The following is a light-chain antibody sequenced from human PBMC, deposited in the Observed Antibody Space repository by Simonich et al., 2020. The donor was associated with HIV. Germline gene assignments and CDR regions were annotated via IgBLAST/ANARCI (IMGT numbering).Light chain of an antibody. J-gene: IGLJ3*02. CDR1: VLAKKY. CDR2: KDI. CDR3: YSATDNTLV. Sequence: SYELTQPSSVSVSPGQTARITCPGHVLAKKYGRWFQQKPGQAPMLVIFKDIQRPSGIPERFSGSSSGTTATLTINGAQVEDEADYYCYSATDNTLVFGGGTKLTVL. V-gene: IGLV3-27*01.